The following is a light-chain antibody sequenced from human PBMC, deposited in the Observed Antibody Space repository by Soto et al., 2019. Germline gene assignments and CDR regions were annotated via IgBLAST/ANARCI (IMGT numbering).Light chain of an antibody. J-gene: IGLJ1*01. CDR3: SSYTASSTRV. CDR2: DVS. V-gene: IGLV2-14*01. Sequence: QSVLTQPASVSGSPGQSITISCTGTSSDNGGNNYVSWYQQHPGKAPKLMLFDVSHRPLGVSNRFSATKSCNTASLTISGLQPEDEADYYCSSYTASSTRVFGTGTKVTVL. CDR1: SSDNGGNNY.